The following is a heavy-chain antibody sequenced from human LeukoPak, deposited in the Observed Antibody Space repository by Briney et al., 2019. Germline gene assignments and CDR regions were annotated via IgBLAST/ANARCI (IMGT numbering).Heavy chain of an antibody. CDR2: ISSSGSTI. V-gene: IGHV3-48*03. CDR1: GFTFSSYE. J-gene: IGHJ4*02. Sequence: PGGSLRLSCAASGFTFSSYEMNWVRQAPGKGLEWVSFISSSGSTIYYADSVKGRFTISRDNAKNSLYLQMNSLRAEDTAVYYCGRSRGAGPGAHFDVWGQGTLVTVSS. D-gene: IGHD6-19*01. CDR3: GRSRGAGPGAHFDV.